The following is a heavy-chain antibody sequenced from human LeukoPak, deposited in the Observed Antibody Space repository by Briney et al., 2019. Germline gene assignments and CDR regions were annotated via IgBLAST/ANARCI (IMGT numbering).Heavy chain of an antibody. D-gene: IGHD3-16*02. Sequence: GGSLRLSCAASGFTFSSYAMSWVRQAPGKGLEWVSAIRGGGGSTYYADSGKGRFTISRDNSKNTLYLQMNSLRAEDTAVYYCAKDQFDYVWGSYRYTLFDYWGQGTLVTVSS. J-gene: IGHJ4*02. CDR2: IRGGGGST. CDR3: AKDQFDYVWGSYRYTLFDY. CDR1: GFTFSSYA. V-gene: IGHV3-23*01.